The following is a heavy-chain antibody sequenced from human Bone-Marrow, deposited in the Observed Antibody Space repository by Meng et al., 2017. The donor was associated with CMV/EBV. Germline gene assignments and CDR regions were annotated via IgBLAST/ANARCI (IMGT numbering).Heavy chain of an antibody. V-gene: IGHV1-69*05. CDR1: GGTFSSYA. CDR2: IIPIFGTA. J-gene: IGHJ4*02. CDR3: ARSTYYDFWSDYKTADY. D-gene: IGHD3-3*01. Sequence: SVKVSCKASGGTFSSYAISWVRQAPGQGLEWMGGIIPIFGTANYAQKFQGRVTITTDESTSTAYMELSSLRSEDTAVYYCARSTYYDFWSDYKTADYWGQGTLVTVSS.